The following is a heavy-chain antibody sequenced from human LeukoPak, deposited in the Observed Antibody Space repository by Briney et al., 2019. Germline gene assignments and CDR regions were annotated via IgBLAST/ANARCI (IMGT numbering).Heavy chain of an antibody. J-gene: IGHJ4*02. CDR2: IYYSGST. CDR3: ARGEMATISDY. D-gene: IGHD5-24*01. Sequence: SETLSLTCTVSGGSISSYYWSWLRQPPGKGLEWIGYIYYSGSTNYNPSLKSRVTISVDTSKNQFSLKLSSVTAADTAVYYCARGEMATISDYWGQGTLVTVSS. V-gene: IGHV4-59*01. CDR1: GGSISSYY.